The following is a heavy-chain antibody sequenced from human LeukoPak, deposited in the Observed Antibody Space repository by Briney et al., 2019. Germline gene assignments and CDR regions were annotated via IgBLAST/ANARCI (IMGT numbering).Heavy chain of an antibody. D-gene: IGHD3-22*01. Sequence: GGSLRLSCAASGFTFRSYGMHWVRQAPGKGLEWVAYIQNDGSNEQYADSVKGRFSISRDSSKNILYLQMNSLRAEDTAVYYCAKEGYYDSSNYYYVDGAFDIWGQGTMVTVSS. V-gene: IGHV3-30*02. CDR2: IQNDGSNE. J-gene: IGHJ3*02. CDR1: GFTFRSYG. CDR3: AKEGYYDSSNYYYVDGAFDI.